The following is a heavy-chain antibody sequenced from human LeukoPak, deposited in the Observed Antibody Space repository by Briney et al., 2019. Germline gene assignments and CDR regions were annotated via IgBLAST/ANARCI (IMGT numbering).Heavy chain of an antibody. V-gene: IGHV4-59*08. CDR1: GGSISHYH. D-gene: IGHD3-9*01. CDR3: ARKDGDW. J-gene: IGHJ4*02. Sequence: SETLSLTCSVSGGSISHYHWTWIRQPPGKGLEWIGYFYSTGNTNYNPSLESRATISVDTSRNRVSLRLSSVTAADTAVYYCARKDGDWWGQGILVTVSS. CDR2: FYSTGNT.